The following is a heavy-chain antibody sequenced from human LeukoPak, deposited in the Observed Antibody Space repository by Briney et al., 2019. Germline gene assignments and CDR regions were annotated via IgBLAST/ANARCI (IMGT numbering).Heavy chain of an antibody. J-gene: IGHJ4*02. CDR2: IYYSWST. D-gene: IGHD2-2*02. V-gene: IGHV4-39*01. CDR3: ARRDCSSTSCYSTPTLYYFDY. CDR1: GGSISSSSYY. Sequence: PSETPSLPCTVSGGSISSSSYYWGWIRPPPGKGLEWIGRIYYSWSTYYNPSLKSRLTISVDTSKNQFSLKLTSVTAADTAVYYCARRDCSSTSCYSTPTLYYFDYWGQGTLVTVSS.